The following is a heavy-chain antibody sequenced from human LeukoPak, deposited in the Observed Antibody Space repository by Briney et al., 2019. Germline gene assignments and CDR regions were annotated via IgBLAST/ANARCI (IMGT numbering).Heavy chain of an antibody. V-gene: IGHV4-30-2*01. CDR3: ARARYDSSGYYPGTPRRYLNQPDDAFDI. CDR1: GGSISSGGYS. D-gene: IGHD3-22*01. J-gene: IGHJ3*02. CDR2: IYHSERT. Sequence: PSQTLSLTCAVSGGSISSGGYSGSWIRQPPGKGLGWIGYIYHSERTYYHPSLKSRVTISVDRSKNQFSLKLSSVTAADTAVYYCARARYDSSGYYPGTPRRYLNQPDDAFDIWGQGTMVTVSS.